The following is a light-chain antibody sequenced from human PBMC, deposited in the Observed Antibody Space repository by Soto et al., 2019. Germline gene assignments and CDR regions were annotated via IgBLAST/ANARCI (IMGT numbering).Light chain of an antibody. CDR3: TSYRSSSTLGV. Sequence: QSALTQPASVSGSPGQSTTISCTGSSSDVGGFSFASWYQQYPGKAPQLIIYDVSNRPSGVSNRFSGSKSGNTASLTISGLQAEDEADYYCTSYRSSSTLGVFGTGTKVTVL. CDR1: SSDVGGFSF. V-gene: IGLV2-14*01. J-gene: IGLJ1*01. CDR2: DVS.